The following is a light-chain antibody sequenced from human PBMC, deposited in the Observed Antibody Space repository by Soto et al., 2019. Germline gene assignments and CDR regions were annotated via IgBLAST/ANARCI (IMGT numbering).Light chain of an antibody. CDR1: SSDVGGYNY. V-gene: IGLV2-8*01. CDR2: EVS. CDR3: SSYAGSKTL. Sequence: QSALTQPPSASGSPGQSVTISCTGTSSDVGGYNYVSWYQQHPGKAPKLMIYEVSKRPSGVPDRFSGSKSGHTASLPVSGLQAEDEADYYCSSYAGSKTLFGGGTKLTVL. J-gene: IGLJ2*01.